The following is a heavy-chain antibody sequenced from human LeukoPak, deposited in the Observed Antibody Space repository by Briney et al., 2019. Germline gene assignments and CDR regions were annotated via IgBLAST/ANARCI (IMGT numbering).Heavy chain of an antibody. CDR3: ARGVEPLAANTLAY. CDR2: LYSDGNT. CDR1: GFTVITND. J-gene: IGHJ4*02. D-gene: IGHD1-14*01. Sequence: GGSLRLSCAASGFTVITNDMTWVSQAPAKGLEWVSVLYSDGNTKYADSVQGRFTISRDNSKNTLYLEMNSLSPDDTAVYYCARGVEPLAANTLAYWGQGTLVTVSS. V-gene: IGHV3-53*01.